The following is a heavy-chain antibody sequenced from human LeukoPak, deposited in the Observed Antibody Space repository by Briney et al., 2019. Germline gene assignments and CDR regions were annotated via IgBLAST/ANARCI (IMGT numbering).Heavy chain of an antibody. CDR2: IYTGVST. J-gene: IGHJ6*03. CDR1: GFTVSNNY. V-gene: IGHV3-53*01. CDR3: ARVRPHPIIDV. Sequence: PGGSLRLSCAASGFTVSNNYMSWVRQAPGKGLEWVSVIYTGVSTYYADSVKGRFAIPRGNSKNTLYLQMNSLRAEDTGVYYCARVRPHPIIDVWGKGTTVTVSS. D-gene: IGHD6-6*01.